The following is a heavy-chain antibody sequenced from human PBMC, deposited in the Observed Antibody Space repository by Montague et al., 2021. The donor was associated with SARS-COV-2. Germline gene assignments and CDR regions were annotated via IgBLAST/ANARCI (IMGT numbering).Heavy chain of an antibody. Sequence: SETLSLTCAVYGGSSSGYYWNWIRQPPGKGLEWIGEINHSGSTNYNPSLKSRVTMSVDTSKNQFPLKLSSVTAADTAVYYCARGARQGYGFRLGSFDYWGQETLVTVSS. D-gene: IGHD3-10*01. CDR2: INHSGST. J-gene: IGHJ4*02. V-gene: IGHV4-34*01. CDR1: GGSSSGYY. CDR3: ARGARQGYGFRLGSFDY.